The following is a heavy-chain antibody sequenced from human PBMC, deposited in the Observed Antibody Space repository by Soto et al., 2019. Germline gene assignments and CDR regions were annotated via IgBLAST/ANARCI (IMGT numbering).Heavy chain of an antibody. Sequence: QVQLQESGPGLVKPSQTLSLTCTVSGGSISSGGYYWSWIRQHPGKGLEWIGHIYYSGSTYYNPSFQSRVTISVDPSKNRFSLKLSSVTAADTAVYYCALTRGGNYYYYGMDVWGQGTTVTVSS. V-gene: IGHV4-31*03. CDR2: IYYSGST. CDR1: GGSISSGGYY. J-gene: IGHJ6*02. D-gene: IGHD3-16*01. CDR3: ALTRGGNYYYYGMDV.